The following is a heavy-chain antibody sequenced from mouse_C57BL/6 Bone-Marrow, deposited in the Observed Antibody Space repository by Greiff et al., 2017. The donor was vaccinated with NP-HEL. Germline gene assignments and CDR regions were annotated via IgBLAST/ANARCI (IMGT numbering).Heavy chain of an antibody. CDR3: ARRGTWDYFDY. Sequence: EVQLQEPGGGLVQPGGSLKLSCAASGFTFSDYYMYWVRQTPEKRLEWVAYISNGGGSTYYPDTVKGRVTISRDNAKNTLYLQMSRLKSEDTAMYYCARRGTWDYFDYWGQGTTLTVSS. J-gene: IGHJ2*01. CDR2: ISNGGGST. D-gene: IGHD3-3*01. V-gene: IGHV5-12*01. CDR1: GFTFSDYY.